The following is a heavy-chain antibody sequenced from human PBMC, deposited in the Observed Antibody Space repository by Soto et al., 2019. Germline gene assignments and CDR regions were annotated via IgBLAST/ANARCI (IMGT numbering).Heavy chain of an antibody. D-gene: IGHD2-2*01. V-gene: IGHV1-69*04. J-gene: IGHJ3*02. CDR1: GGTFSSYT. CDR2: IIPILGIA. Sequence: SVKVSCKDSGGTFSSYTISWVRQEHGQGLEWMGRIIPILGIANYAQKFQGRVTITADKSTSTAYMELSSLRSEDTAVYYCARDNRAGYCNSTSCLTDAFDIWGQGTMVTVSS. CDR3: ARDNRAGYCNSTSCLTDAFDI.